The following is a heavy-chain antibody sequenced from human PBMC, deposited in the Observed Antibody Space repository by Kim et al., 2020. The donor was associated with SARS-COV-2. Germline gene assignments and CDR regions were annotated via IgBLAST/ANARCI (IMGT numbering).Heavy chain of an antibody. CDR1: GGTFSSYA. CDR2: IIPIFGTA. J-gene: IGHJ6*02. D-gene: IGHD3-10*01. CDR3: ASPLYYYGSGSYYYYYYGMDV. Sequence: SVKVSCKASGGTFSSYAISWVRQAPGQGLEWMGGIIPIFGTANYAQKFQGRVTITADESTSTAYMELSSLRSEDTAVYYCASPLYYYGSGSYYYYYYGMDVWGQGTTVTVSS. V-gene: IGHV1-69*13.